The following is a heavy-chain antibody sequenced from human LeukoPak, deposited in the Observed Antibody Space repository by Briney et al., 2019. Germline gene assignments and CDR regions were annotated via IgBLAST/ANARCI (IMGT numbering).Heavy chain of an antibody. J-gene: IGHJ6*03. CDR2: INPNSGGT. D-gene: IGHD3-10*01. CDR3: AGSGSTYYYYYMDV. CDR1: GYTFTGYY. Sequence: ASVKVSCKASGYTFTGYYMHWVRQAPGQGLEWMGWINPNSGGTNYAQKFQGRVTMTRDTSISTAYMELSRLRSDDTAVYYCAGSGSTYYYYYMDVWGTGTTVTVSS. V-gene: IGHV1-2*02.